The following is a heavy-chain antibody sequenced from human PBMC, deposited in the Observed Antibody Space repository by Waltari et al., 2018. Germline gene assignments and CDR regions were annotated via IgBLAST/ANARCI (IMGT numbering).Heavy chain of an antibody. J-gene: IGHJ4*02. CDR1: GFPFGSYE. CDR2: IGSSGATI. CDR3: ARGLTSGPDFDY. Sequence: EVQLVESGGDLVQPGGSLRLSCAASGFPFGSYEMNWVRQAPGRGWEGVSIIGSSGATIYYADSVKGRFTISRDNAKNSLFLQMNSLRADDTALYYCARGLTSGPDFDYWGQGTQVTVSS. V-gene: IGHV3-48*03. D-gene: IGHD2-15*01.